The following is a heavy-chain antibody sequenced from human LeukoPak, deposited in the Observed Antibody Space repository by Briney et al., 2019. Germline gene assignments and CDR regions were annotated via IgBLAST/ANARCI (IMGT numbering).Heavy chain of an antibody. CDR2: INPNSGGT. V-gene: IGHV1-2*02. D-gene: IGHD4-11*01. Sequence: ASVKVSCKASGYTFTGYYMHWVRQAPGQGLEWMGWINPNSGGTNYAQKFQGRVTMTRDTSISTAYMELSRLRSDDTAVYYCASLPYSNYYYYGMDVWGQGTTVTVSS. CDR1: GYTFTGYY. J-gene: IGHJ6*02. CDR3: ASLPYSNYYYYGMDV.